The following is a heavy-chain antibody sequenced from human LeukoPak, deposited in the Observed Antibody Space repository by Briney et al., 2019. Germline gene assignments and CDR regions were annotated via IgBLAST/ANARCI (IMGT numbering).Heavy chain of an antibody. CDR2: IYPSGST. Sequence: PSETLSLTCTVSGGSMSSYYWSWIRQPAGRGLEWIGRIYPSGSTNYNPSLHSRVTMSVDTSKNQFSLKLSSVSAADTAVYYCARGSQALDYWGQGTLVTVSS. V-gene: IGHV4-4*07. CDR1: GGSMSSYY. J-gene: IGHJ4*02. CDR3: ARGSQALDY.